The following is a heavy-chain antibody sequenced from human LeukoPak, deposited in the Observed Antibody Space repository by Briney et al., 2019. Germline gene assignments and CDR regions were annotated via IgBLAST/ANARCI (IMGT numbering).Heavy chain of an antibody. CDR2: IYYSGST. D-gene: IGHD3-22*01. CDR1: GGSFSGYY. Sequence: PSETLSLTCAVYGGSFSGYYWSWIRQPPGKGLEWIGYIYYSGSTNYNPSLKSRVTISVDTSKNQFSLKLSSVTAADTAVYYCARGGDGYYHSDFDYWGQGTLVTVSS. J-gene: IGHJ4*02. V-gene: IGHV4-59*01. CDR3: ARGGDGYYHSDFDY.